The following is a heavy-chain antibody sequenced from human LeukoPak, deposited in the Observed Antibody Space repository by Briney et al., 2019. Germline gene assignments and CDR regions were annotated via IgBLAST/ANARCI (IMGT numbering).Heavy chain of an antibody. V-gene: IGHV1-2*02. CDR3: ARGSITMVRGFVDY. J-gene: IGHJ4*02. CDR1: GYTFTGYY. D-gene: IGHD3-10*01. CDR2: INTNSGGT. Sequence: GASVKVSCKASGYTFTGYYMHWVRQAPGQGREWMGGINTNSGGTKYAQKFQGRVTMKLDTSISTAYMELSRLRSDHTDVYYCARGSITMVRGFVDYWGQGTLVTVSS.